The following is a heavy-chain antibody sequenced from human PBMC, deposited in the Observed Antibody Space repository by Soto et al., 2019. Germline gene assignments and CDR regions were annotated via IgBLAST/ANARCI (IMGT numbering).Heavy chain of an antibody. CDR1: GFTFSSHS. J-gene: IGHJ4*02. CDR3: AREQPIYSYRYVLGY. CDR2: ISSSSSYI. Sequence: VGSLRLSCAASGFTFSSHSMNWVRQAPGKGLEWVSSISSSSSYIYYADSVKGRFTISRDNAKNSLYLQMNSLRAEDTAVYYCAREQPIYSYRYVLGYLVQGTLDTGSS. D-gene: IGHD5-18*01. V-gene: IGHV3-21*01.